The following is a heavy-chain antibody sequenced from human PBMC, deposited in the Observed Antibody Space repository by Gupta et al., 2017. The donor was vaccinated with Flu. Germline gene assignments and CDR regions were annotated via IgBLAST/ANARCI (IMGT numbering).Heavy chain of an antibody. Sequence: EVQLVESGGGLVQPGGSLKLSCAASGFTFTDSTMHWVRQASGKGLEWVGRIRSRANRYATTYAASVKGRFTISRDDSKNTAYLQMTSLKTEDTAVYYCTRGPRCGGDCSPPTEADYWGQGTLLTVSS. D-gene: IGHD2-21*02. V-gene: IGHV3-73*02. CDR2: IRSRANRYAT. CDR1: GFTFTDST. CDR3: TRGPRCGGDCSPPTEADY. J-gene: IGHJ4*02.